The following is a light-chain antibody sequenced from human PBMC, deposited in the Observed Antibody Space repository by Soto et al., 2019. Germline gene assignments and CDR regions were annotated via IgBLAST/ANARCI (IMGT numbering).Light chain of an antibody. CDR3: SPYTSISTLYV. Sequence: QSALTQPASVSGSPGQSITISCTGTNSDVGGYNYVSWYQQHPGKAPELMIYEVSHRPSGVSNRFSGSKSDNTASLTISGLQAEDEADYYCSPYTSISTLYVFGTGTKLTVL. V-gene: IGLV2-14*01. CDR2: EVS. J-gene: IGLJ1*01. CDR1: NSDVGGYNY.